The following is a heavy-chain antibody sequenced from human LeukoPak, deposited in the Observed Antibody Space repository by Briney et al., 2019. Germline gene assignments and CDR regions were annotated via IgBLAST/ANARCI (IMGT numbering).Heavy chain of an antibody. J-gene: IGHJ6*03. V-gene: IGHV1-8*03. CDR3: ARGLSVYYYYYMDV. Sequence: ASVKVSCKASGYTFTSYDINWVRQATGQGLEWMGWMNPNSGNTGYAQKFQGRVTITRSTSISTAYMELSSLRSEDTAVYYCARGLSVYYYYYMDVWGKGTTVTVSS. CDR2: MNPNSGNT. CDR1: GYTFTSYD.